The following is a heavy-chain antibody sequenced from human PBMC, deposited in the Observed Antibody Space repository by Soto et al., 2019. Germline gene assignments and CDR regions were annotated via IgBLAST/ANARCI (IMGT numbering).Heavy chain of an antibody. V-gene: IGHV3-21*01. J-gene: IGHJ4*02. Sequence: EVQLVESGGGLVKPGGSLRLSCAASGFTVSSYSMNWVRQAPGKGLEWVSSISSSSSYIYYAYSVKGLFTISRDNAKNSLYLQMNSLSAEYTAVYYCERVGGDPDYYGDYWRYYFDYWGQGTLVTVSS. CDR2: ISSSSSYI. CDR1: GFTVSSYS. CDR3: ERVGGDPDYYGDYWRYYFDY. D-gene: IGHD4-17*01.